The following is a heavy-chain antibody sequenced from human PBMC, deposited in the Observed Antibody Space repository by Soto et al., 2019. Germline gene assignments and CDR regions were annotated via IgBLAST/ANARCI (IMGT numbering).Heavy chain of an antibody. Sequence: EVQLLESGEGLVQPGGSLKLSCAASGFTFSSYAMSWARQAPGKGLEWVSGIGGSGGNTYYADSVKGRFTISRDNSKNTLFLQMNSLRAEDTAEYYCARVVRYFDTPYGMDVWGQGTTVTVSS. D-gene: IGHD3-9*01. V-gene: IGHV3-23*01. CDR3: ARVVRYFDTPYGMDV. J-gene: IGHJ6*02. CDR1: GFTFSSYA. CDR2: IGGSGGNT.